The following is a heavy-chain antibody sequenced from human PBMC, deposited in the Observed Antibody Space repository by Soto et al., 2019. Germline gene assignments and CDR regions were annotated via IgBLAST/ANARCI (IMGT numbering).Heavy chain of an antibody. J-gene: IGHJ3*02. D-gene: IGHD4-17*01. CDR3: ARPLHGDYSGAFDI. V-gene: IGHV3-20*04. CDR1: GFTFDDYG. Sequence: GGSLRLSCAASGFTFDDYGMSWVRQGPGEGLEWVSSIHWKGLGTGYVDSVKGRFTISRDNAKNSLYLEMNSLGAEDTALYYCARPLHGDYSGAFDIWGQGTMVTVSS. CDR2: IHWKGLGT.